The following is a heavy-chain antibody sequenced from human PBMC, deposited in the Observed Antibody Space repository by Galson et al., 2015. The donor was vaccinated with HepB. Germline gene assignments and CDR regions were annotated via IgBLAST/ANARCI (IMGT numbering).Heavy chain of an antibody. CDR2: ISGSGGST. CDR3: AKWWKYYYESSGYYGTAAFDI. Sequence: SLRLSCAASGFTFSSYAMSWVRQAPGQGLEWVSAISGSGGSTYNADSVKGRFTISRDNSKNTLYLQINRRRAEDTAVYYCAKWWKYYYESSGYYGTAAFDIWGQGTIVTVSS. V-gene: IGHV3-23*01. D-gene: IGHD3-22*01. J-gene: IGHJ3*02. CDR1: GFTFSSYA.